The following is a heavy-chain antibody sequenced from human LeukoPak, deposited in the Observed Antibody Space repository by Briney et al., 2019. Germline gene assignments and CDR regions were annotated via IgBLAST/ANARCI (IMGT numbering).Heavy chain of an antibody. Sequence: SETLSLTCTVSGGSISSYYWSWIRQPPGKGLEWIGYIYYSGSTNYNPSLKSRVTISVDTSKNQFSLKLSSVTAADTAVYYCARCAYSNYYYYGMDVWGQGTTVTVSS. CDR3: ARCAYSNYYYYGMDV. CDR1: GGSISSYY. V-gene: IGHV4-59*12. J-gene: IGHJ6*02. D-gene: IGHD4-11*01. CDR2: IYYSGST.